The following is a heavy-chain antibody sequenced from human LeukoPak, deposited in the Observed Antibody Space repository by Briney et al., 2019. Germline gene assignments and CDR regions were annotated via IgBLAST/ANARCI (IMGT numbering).Heavy chain of an antibody. Sequence: GGSLRLSCAASRFTFSSYAMSWVRQAPGKGLEWVSAISGSGGSTYYADSVKGRFTISRDNSKNTLYLQMNSLRAEDTAVYYCATSYTIFGVVTKYYFDYWGQGTLVTVSS. V-gene: IGHV3-23*01. CDR3: ATSYTIFGVVTKYYFDY. D-gene: IGHD3-3*01. CDR1: RFTFSSYA. J-gene: IGHJ4*02. CDR2: ISGSGGST.